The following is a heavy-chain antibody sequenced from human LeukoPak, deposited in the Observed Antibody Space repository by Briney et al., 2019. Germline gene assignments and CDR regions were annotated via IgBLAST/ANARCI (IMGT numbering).Heavy chain of an antibody. CDR1: GFTFSSYA. CDR2: INGSGGST. V-gene: IGHV3-23*01. Sequence: PGGSLRLSCAASGFTFSSYAMSWVRQAPGKGLEWVSDINGSGGSTYYADSVKGRFTISRDNSKNTLYLQMNSLRAEDTAVYYCARVGPSSRYGSGSYDYWGQGTLVTVSS. CDR3: ARVGPSSRYGSGSYDY. D-gene: IGHD3-10*01. J-gene: IGHJ4*02.